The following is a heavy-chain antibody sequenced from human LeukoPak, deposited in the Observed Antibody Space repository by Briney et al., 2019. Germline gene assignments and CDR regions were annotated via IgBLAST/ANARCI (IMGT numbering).Heavy chain of an antibody. J-gene: IGHJ6*03. Sequence: SETLSLTCAVYGGSFSGYYWSWIRQPPGKGLEWIVEINHSGSTNYNPSLKSRVTISVDTSKNQFSLKLSSVTAADTAVYYCARGYCSGGSCYSAYYYYYMDVWGKGTTVTVSS. CDR1: GGSFSGYY. V-gene: IGHV4-34*01. CDR2: INHSGST. CDR3: ARGYCSGGSCYSAYYYYYMDV. D-gene: IGHD2-15*01.